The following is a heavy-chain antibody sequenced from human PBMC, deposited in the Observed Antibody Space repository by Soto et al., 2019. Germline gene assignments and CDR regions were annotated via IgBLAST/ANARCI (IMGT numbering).Heavy chain of an antibody. CDR1: GGSFSGYY. D-gene: IGHD3-22*01. CDR2: INHSGST. V-gene: IGHV4-34*01. CDR3: ASDYYDSSGYYRGMDV. Sequence: LSLTCAVYGGSFSGYYWSWIRQPPGKGLEWIGEINHSGSTNYNPSLKSRVTISVDTSKNQFSLKLSSVTAADTAVYYCASDYYDSSGYYRGMDVWGQGTTVTVSS. J-gene: IGHJ6*02.